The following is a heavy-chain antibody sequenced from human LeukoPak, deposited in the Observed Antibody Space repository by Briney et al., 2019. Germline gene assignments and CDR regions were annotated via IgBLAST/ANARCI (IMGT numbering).Heavy chain of an antibody. CDR1: GFTFSKYA. J-gene: IGHJ4*02. D-gene: IGHD2-8*01. Sequence: GGSLRLSCAASGFTFSKYAMNWVRQRPGKGVEWGSVISGSGGTSSSADSVQGRFTISRDNSKNTVYLQMNSLRPEDTAVYYCAKDRIVLTVYAFDSWGQGSLVTVSS. V-gene: IGHV3-23*01. CDR2: ISGSGGTS. CDR3: AKDRIVLTVYAFDS.